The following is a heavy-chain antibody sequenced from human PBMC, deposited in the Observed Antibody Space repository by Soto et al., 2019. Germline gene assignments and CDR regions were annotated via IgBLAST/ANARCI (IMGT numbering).Heavy chain of an antibody. CDR2: IYYSGST. CDR1: GGSIITSSDY. J-gene: IGHJ4*02. D-gene: IGHD5-12*01. Sequence: SETLSLTCTVSGGSIITSSDYWGWIRQPPGKGLEWIGNIYYSGSTNYNPSLKSRVTISVDTSKNQFSLKLSSVTAADTAVYYCARDTRTGWLRYWGQGTLVTVS. V-gene: IGHV4-39*07. CDR3: ARDTRTGWLRY.